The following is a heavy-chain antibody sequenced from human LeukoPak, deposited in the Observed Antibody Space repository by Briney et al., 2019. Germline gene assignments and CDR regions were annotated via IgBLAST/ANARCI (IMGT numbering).Heavy chain of an antibody. CDR3: AKSKLRVGVHWYFDL. J-gene: IGHJ2*01. V-gene: IGHV3-30*18. Sequence: PRGSLRLSCSASGVILCDYGMRCVPHAPGKGLEWVAVVSYDGTNEFYGDSVKGRFTISRDNSKDTLFLQMNSLRPEDTAMYFCAKSKLRVGVHWYFDLWGRGTLVTVSS. CDR2: VSYDGTNE. D-gene: IGHD3-10*01. CDR1: GVILCDYG.